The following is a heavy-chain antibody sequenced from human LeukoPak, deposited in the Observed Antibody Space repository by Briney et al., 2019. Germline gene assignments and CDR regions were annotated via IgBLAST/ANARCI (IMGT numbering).Heavy chain of an antibody. D-gene: IGHD3-22*01. J-gene: IGHJ3*02. CDR3: ARDRGYYDSSGYYYGWRSDAFDI. CDR1: GGSISSGSYY. CDR2: IYTSGST. V-gene: IGHV4-61*02. Sequence: SETLSLTCTVSGGSISSGSYYWSWIRQPAGKGLEWIGRIYTSGSTNYNPSLKSRVTISVDTSKNQFSLKLSSVTAADTAVYYCARDRGYYDSSGYYYGWRSDAFDIWGQGTMVTVSS.